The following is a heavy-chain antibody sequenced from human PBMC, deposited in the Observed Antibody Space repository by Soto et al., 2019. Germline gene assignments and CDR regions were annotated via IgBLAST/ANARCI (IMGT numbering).Heavy chain of an antibody. Sequence: GGSLRLSCAASGFTFSSYSISWVRQAPWKGLEWVSAISGSGGSTYYADSVKGRFTISRDNSKNTLYLQMNSLRAEDTAVYYCAAVSAAGTRAAFDIFGQGTMVTVSS. CDR1: GFTFSSYS. CDR3: AAVSAAGTRAAFDI. V-gene: IGHV3-23*01. D-gene: IGHD6-13*01. J-gene: IGHJ3*02. CDR2: ISGSGGST.